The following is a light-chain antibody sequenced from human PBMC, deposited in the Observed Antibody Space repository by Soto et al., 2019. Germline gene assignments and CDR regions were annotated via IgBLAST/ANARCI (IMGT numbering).Light chain of an antibody. Sequence: EIQMTQSPSSLSVSVGDRVTITCQASRDIRDFLNWYQQKPGKAPKLLIFDASNLEEGVPPRFSGSGSGTYFTFSISSLQPEDVATYYCQHYDNLPPYILGQGPKVDIK. CDR2: DAS. V-gene: IGKV1-33*01. J-gene: IGKJ2*01. CDR1: RDIRDF. CDR3: QHYDNLPPYI.